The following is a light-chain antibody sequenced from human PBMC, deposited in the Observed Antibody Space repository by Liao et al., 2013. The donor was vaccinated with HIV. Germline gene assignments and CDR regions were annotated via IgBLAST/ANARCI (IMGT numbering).Light chain of an antibody. CDR3: QVWDSNRDLVL. CDR1: NIGSKG. CDR2: YDT. J-gene: IGLJ2*01. V-gene: IGLV3-21*01. Sequence: SYELTQPPSVSVAPGKTARITCGGNNIGSKGVHWYQQKPGQAPVVVIFYDTDRPSVIPERFSGSNSGNTATLTINRVEAGDEAVYYCQVWDSNRDLVLFGGGTKLAVL.